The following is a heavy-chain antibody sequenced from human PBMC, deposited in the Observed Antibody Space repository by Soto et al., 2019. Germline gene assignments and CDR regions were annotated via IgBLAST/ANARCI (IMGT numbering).Heavy chain of an antibody. CDR1: GGTFSSYA. CDR3: ARASPTNPGYCSGGSCLSPIMDV. D-gene: IGHD2-15*01. Sequence: ASVKVSCKASGGTFSSYAISWVRQAPGQGLEWMGGIIPIFGTANYAQKFQGRVTITADESTSTAYMELSSLRSEDTAVYYCARASPTNPGYCSGGSCLSPIMDVWGQGTTVTVSS. V-gene: IGHV1-69*13. J-gene: IGHJ6*02. CDR2: IIPIFGTA.